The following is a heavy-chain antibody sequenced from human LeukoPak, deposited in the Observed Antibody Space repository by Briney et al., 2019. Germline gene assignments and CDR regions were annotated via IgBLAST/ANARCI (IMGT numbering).Heavy chain of an antibody. CDR1: GGSFSGYY. J-gene: IGHJ5*02. CDR2: INHSGST. Sequence: SETLSLTCAVYGGSFSGYYWSWIRQPPGKGLEWIGEINHSGSTNYNPSLKSRVTISVDTSKNQFSLKLSSVTAADTSVYYCASTQLLTSWFDPWGQGTLVTVSS. D-gene: IGHD2-2*01. V-gene: IGHV4-34*01. CDR3: ASTQLLTSWFDP.